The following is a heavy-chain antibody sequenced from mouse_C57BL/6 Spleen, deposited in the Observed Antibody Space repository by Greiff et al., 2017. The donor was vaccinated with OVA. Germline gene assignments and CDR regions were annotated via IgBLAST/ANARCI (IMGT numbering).Heavy chain of an antibody. D-gene: IGHD1-1*01. CDR3: ARGDYYGSSLYFDY. CDR2: IYPGGGYT. Sequence: VQLQQSGAELVRPGTSVKMSCKASGYTFTNYWIGWAKQRPGHGLEWIGDIYPGGGYTNYNEKFKGKATLTADKSSSTAYMQFSSLTSEDSAIYYCARGDYYGSSLYFDYWGQGTTLTVSS. CDR1: GYTFTNYW. V-gene: IGHV1-63*01. J-gene: IGHJ2*01.